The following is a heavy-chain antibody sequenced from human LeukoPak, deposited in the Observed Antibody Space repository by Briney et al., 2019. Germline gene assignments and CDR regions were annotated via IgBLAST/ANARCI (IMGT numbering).Heavy chain of an antibody. Sequence: SVKVSCKASGGTFSSYAISWVRQALGQGLEWMGGIIPIFGTANYAQKFQGRVTITADESTSTAYMELSSLRSEDTAVYYCARTNQLPPYYYYMDVWGKGTTVTVSS. CDR2: IIPIFGTA. CDR3: ARTNQLPPYYYYMDV. V-gene: IGHV1-69*13. D-gene: IGHD2-2*01. J-gene: IGHJ6*03. CDR1: GGTFSSYA.